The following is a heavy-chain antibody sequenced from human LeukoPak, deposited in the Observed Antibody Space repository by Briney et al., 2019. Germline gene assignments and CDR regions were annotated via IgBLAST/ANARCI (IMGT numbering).Heavy chain of an antibody. CDR2: INAGNGNT. CDR3: ARSLGPSGAFDI. CDR1: GYTFTSYA. J-gene: IGHJ3*02. V-gene: IGHV1-3*01. D-gene: IGHD6-19*01. Sequence: ASVKVSCKASGYTFTSYAMHWVRQAPGQRLEWMGWINAGNGNTKYSQKFQGRVTITRDTSASTAYMELSSLRSEDTAVYYCARSLGPSGAFDIWGQGTMVTVSS.